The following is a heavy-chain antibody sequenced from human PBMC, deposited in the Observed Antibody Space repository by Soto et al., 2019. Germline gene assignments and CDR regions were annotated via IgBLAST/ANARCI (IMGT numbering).Heavy chain of an antibody. Sequence: QVQLVQSGAEVKKPGASVKVSCKASGYTFTSYGISWVRQAPGQGLEWMGWISAYNGNTNYAQKLQGRVTMTTDTSTSTADMELRSLRSDDTAVYYCARVRDSSSWSGYYFDYWGQGTLVTVSS. CDR2: ISAYNGNT. V-gene: IGHV1-18*01. CDR3: ARVRDSSSWSGYYFDY. D-gene: IGHD6-13*01. J-gene: IGHJ4*02. CDR1: GYTFTSYG.